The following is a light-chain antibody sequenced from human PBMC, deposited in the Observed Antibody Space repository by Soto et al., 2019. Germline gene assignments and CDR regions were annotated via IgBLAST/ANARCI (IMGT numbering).Light chain of an antibody. V-gene: IGKV3-15*01. CDR2: GAS. Sequence: EIVLTQSPATLSLSPGERATLSCRASQSVSSYLAWYQQKPGQAPRLLIYGASTRATGVQDRFSGTGSGTEFTLTIRSLQSEDFAVYYCKQYYNWPLTFGGGTKVDIK. CDR1: QSVSSY. CDR3: KQYYNWPLT. J-gene: IGKJ4*01.